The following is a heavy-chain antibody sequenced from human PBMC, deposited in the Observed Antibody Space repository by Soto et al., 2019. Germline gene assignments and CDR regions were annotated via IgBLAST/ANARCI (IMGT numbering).Heavy chain of an antibody. D-gene: IGHD6-13*01. Sequence: SVKVSCKASGGTFSSYTISWVRQAPGQGLEWMGRIIPILGIANYAQKFQGRVTITADKSTSTAYMELSSLRSEDTAVYYCARPTGIAAAQEAFDIWGQGTIVNVSS. CDR2: IIPILGIA. J-gene: IGHJ3*02. CDR3: ARPTGIAAAQEAFDI. CDR1: GGTFSSYT. V-gene: IGHV1-69*02.